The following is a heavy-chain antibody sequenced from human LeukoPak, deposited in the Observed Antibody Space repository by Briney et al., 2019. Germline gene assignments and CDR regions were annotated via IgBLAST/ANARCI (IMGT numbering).Heavy chain of an antibody. J-gene: IGHJ3*02. CDR1: GFTFSDFY. Sequence: GGSLRLSCAASGFTFSDFYMSWIRQAPGKGLEWVSYISNSGSTMYYADSVKGRFTISRDNAKNSLYLQMNSLRAEDTAVYYCARDTRQWLVYDAFDIWGQGTMVTVSS. CDR3: ARDTRQWLVYDAFDI. V-gene: IGHV3-11*01. D-gene: IGHD6-19*01. CDR2: ISNSGSTM.